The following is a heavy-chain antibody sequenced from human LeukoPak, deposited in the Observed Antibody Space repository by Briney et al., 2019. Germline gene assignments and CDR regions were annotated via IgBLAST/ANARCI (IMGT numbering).Heavy chain of an antibody. Sequence: PGGSLRLSCAASGFIFSQYSMNWVRQAPGKGLEWVSHIRSSSETFYADSVKGRFTISRDNARNSLYLQMNNLRGEDTAIYYCARYAGNSGYGCDLWGQGTLVTVSS. V-gene: IGHV3-48*01. D-gene: IGHD5-12*01. CDR1: GFIFSQYS. J-gene: IGHJ5*02. CDR3: ARYAGNSGYGCDL. CDR2: IRSSSET.